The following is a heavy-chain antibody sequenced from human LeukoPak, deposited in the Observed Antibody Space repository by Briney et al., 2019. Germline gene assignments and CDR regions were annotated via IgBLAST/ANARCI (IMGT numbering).Heavy chain of an antibody. D-gene: IGHD3-10*01. CDR1: GFTFSSHW. Sequence: AGGSLRLSCAASGFTFSSHWVSWVRQAPGKGLEWVANIKQDGSEKYYVDSVKGRFTISRDNAKNSLYLQMNSLRAEDTAVYYCAREEEGYYYGSGSYFDPWGQGTLVTVSS. CDR3: AREEEGYYYGSGSYFDP. J-gene: IGHJ5*02. CDR2: IKQDGSEK. V-gene: IGHV3-7*03.